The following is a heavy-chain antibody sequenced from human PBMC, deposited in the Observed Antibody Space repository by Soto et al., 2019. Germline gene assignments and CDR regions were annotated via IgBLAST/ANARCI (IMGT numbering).Heavy chain of an antibody. Sequence: PSETLSLTCTVSDDSFRGAEYYWSWIRQPLGKGPEWIGHTYYNGDTKYNPALRSRVTMSEDTSKNQFSLRLSSVTAADTAVYFCARGPAYINGWRTFDLWGRGILVTVYS. V-gene: IGHV4-61*08. CDR2: TYYNGDT. J-gene: IGHJ4*02. CDR1: DDSFRGAEYY. CDR3: ARGPAYINGWRTFDL. D-gene: IGHD6-19*01.